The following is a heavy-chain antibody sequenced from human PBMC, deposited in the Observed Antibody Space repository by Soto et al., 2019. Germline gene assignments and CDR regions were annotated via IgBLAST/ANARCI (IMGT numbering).Heavy chain of an antibody. CDR3: AKDRLIDYGDYVDAFDI. Sequence: GGSLRLSCAASGFTFSSYAMSWVRQAPGKGLEWVSAISGSGGSTYYADSVKGRFTISRDNSKNTLYLQMNSLRAEDTAVYYCAKDRLIDYGDYVDAFDIWGQGTMVTVSS. D-gene: IGHD4-17*01. V-gene: IGHV3-23*01. CDR2: ISGSGGST. J-gene: IGHJ3*02. CDR1: GFTFSSYA.